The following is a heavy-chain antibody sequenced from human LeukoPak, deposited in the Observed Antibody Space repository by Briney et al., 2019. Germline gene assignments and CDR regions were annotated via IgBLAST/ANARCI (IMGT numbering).Heavy chain of an antibody. CDR3: ARSGRRTLALSGIAVAGMLD. V-gene: IGHV3-30*04. J-gene: IGHJ4*02. D-gene: IGHD6-19*01. CDR1: GFTFSSYA. CDR2: ISYDGGNK. Sequence: PGRSLRLSCAASGFTFSSYAMHWVRQAPGKGLEWVAVISYDGGNKYYADSVKGRFTISRDNSKNTLYLQMNSLRAEDTAVYYCARSGRRTLALSGIAVAGMLDWGQGTLVTVSS.